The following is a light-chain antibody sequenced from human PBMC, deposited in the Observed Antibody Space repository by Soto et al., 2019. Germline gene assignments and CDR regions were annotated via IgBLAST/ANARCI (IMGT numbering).Light chain of an antibody. CDR1: SSNIGAGYD. J-gene: IGLJ1*01. CDR3: QSYDSSLSEV. Sequence: QSVLTQPPSVSWAPGQRVTISCTGSSSNIGAGYDVHWYQQLPGTAPKLLIYGNSNRPSGVPDRFSGSKSGTSASLAITGLQAEDEADYYCQSYDSSLSEVFGTGTKLTVL. V-gene: IGLV1-40*01. CDR2: GNS.